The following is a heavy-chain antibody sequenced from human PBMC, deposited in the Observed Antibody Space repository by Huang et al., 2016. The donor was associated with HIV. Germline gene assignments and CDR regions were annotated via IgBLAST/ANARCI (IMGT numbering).Heavy chain of an antibody. D-gene: IGHD6-19*01. J-gene: IGHJ5*02. V-gene: IGHV4-39*01. CDR1: GGSISSSSYY. Sequence: QLQLQESGPGLVKPSETLSLTCTVSGGSISSSSYYWGWIRQPPGKGLEWIGGIYYSGSTYYNPSLKRRVTISVDTSKNQFSLKLSSVTATDTAVYYCASSIAVAGTEFDPWGQGTLVTVSS. CDR2: IYYSGST. CDR3: ASSIAVAGTEFDP.